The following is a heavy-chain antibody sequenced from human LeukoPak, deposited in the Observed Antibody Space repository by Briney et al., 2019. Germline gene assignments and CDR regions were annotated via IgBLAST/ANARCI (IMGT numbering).Heavy chain of an antibody. CDR2: IYYSGST. CDR3: ARDSGWYFDY. CDR1: GGSISSYY. D-gene: IGHD6-19*01. J-gene: IGHJ4*02. V-gene: IGHV4-59*12. Sequence: SETLSLTCTVSGGSISSYYWSWIRQPPGKGLEWIGYIYYSGSTNYTPSLKSRVTISVDTSKNQFSLKLSSVTAADTAVYYCARDSGWYFDYWGQGTLVTVSS.